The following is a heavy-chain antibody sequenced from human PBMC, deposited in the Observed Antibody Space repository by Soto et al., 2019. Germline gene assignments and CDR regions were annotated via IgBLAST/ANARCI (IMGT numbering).Heavy chain of an antibody. D-gene: IGHD6-13*01. CDR2: IGGGDGTT. CDR1: GFTFTNFA. V-gene: IGHV3-23*01. Sequence: EVQLLESGGDLVQPGGSLRLSCAASGFTFTNFAMSWVRQAPGKGLEWVSTIGGGDGTTYYADSVKGWFTISRDNSNNALYLQMNSLRAGDTAVYFCAKGTLVKPPGNRAFDIWGQGTMVIASS. J-gene: IGHJ3*02. CDR3: AKGTLVKPPGNRAFDI.